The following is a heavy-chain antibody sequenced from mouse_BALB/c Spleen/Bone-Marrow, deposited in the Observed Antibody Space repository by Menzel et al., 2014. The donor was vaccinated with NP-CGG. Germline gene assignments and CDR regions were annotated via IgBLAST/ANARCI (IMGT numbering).Heavy chain of an antibody. CDR1: GYTFTSYA. V-gene: IGHV1-14*01. D-gene: IGHD1-1*01. J-gene: IGHJ2*01. CDR2: INPYNDGT. Sequence: VQLKQSGPELVKPGASVKMSCKASGYTFTSYAMHWVKQKPGQGLKWIGYINPYNDGTKYNEKFKGKATLTSDKSSSTAYMELSSLTSEDSAVYYCAREVVATDYFDYWGQGTTLTVSS. CDR3: AREVVATDYFDY.